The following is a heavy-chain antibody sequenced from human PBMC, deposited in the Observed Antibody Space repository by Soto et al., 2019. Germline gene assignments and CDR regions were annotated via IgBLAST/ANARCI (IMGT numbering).Heavy chain of an antibody. D-gene: IGHD3-16*01. Sequence: DVQLVESGGGLVQPGRSLRLSCAASGFTFDDYAMHWVRQAPGKGLEWVSGISWNSGSIGYADSVKGRFTISRDNAKNPLYLQMNILRAEDTALYYWAKDSTLGGWGGMDVWGQGTTVTVSS. CDR2: ISWNSGSI. J-gene: IGHJ6*02. CDR1: GFTFDDYA. V-gene: IGHV3-9*01. CDR3: AKDSTLGGWGGMDV.